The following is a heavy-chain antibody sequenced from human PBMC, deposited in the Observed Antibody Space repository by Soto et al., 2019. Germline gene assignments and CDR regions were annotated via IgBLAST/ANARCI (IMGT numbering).Heavy chain of an antibody. Sequence: ASLKVACKSAGYTFSEVVISCGRHTTGQGLEWLGGMNPSSGQTGYASKFQGRVAMTRDASTGTSHLELSSLTSDDTAVYYCARMASAGTMTWFGTWAQRTLVTV. CDR3: ARMASAGTMTWFGT. D-gene: IGHD6-13*01. CDR1: GYTFSEVV. J-gene: IGHJ5*02. CDR2: MNPSSGQT. V-gene: IGHV1-8*01.